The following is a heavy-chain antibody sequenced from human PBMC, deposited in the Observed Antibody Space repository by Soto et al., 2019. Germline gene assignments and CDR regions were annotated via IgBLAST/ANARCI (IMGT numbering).Heavy chain of an antibody. V-gene: IGHV4-39*01. J-gene: IGHJ4*02. Sequence: SETLSLTCTVSGGFIRSSRDYWGWIRQPPGKGLEWIGSIYYSGSTYYNPSLKSRVTISVDTSKNQFSLKLSSVTAADTAVYYCARQEWIQLWPDDYWGRGTLVTVSS. CDR1: GGFIRSSRDY. D-gene: IGHD5-18*01. CDR3: ARQEWIQLWPDDY. CDR2: IYYSGST.